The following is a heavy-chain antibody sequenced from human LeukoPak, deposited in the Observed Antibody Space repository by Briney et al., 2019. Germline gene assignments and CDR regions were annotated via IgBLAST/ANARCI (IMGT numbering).Heavy chain of an antibody. Sequence: GGSLRLSCAASGFTFSSYSMNWVRQAPGKGLEWVGFIRSKAYGGTTEYAASVKGRFTISRDDSKSIAYLQMNSLKTEDTAVYYCTRERDGDYPYYYYGMDVWGQGTTVTVSS. D-gene: IGHD4-17*01. CDR2: IRSKAYGGTT. V-gene: IGHV3-49*04. CDR1: GFTFSSYS. CDR3: TRERDGDYPYYYYGMDV. J-gene: IGHJ6*02.